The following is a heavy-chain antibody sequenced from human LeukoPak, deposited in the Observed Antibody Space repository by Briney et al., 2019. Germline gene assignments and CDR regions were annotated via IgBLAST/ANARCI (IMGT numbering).Heavy chain of an antibody. CDR3: AKDLSYYDFWSGHYYYYYMDV. D-gene: IGHD3-3*01. Sequence: GGSLRLSCAASGFTFSSYWMSWVRQAPGKGLEWVANIKQDGSEKYYVDSVKGRFTISRDNAKNSLYLQMNSLRAEDTAVYYCAKDLSYYDFWSGHYYYYYMDVWGKGTTVTVSS. J-gene: IGHJ6*03. V-gene: IGHV3-7*01. CDR2: IKQDGSEK. CDR1: GFTFSSYW.